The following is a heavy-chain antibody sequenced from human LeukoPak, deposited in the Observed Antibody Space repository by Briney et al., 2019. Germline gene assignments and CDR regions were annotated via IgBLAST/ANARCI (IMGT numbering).Heavy chain of an antibody. Sequence: PGGSPRLSCAASGFTFSSYAMHWVRQAPGKGLEWVAVISYDGSNKYYADSVKGRFTISRDNSKNTLYLQMNSLRAEDTAVYYCAREKFDYWGQGTLVTVSS. CDR1: GFTFSSYA. CDR2: ISYDGSNK. J-gene: IGHJ4*02. V-gene: IGHV3-30-3*01. CDR3: AREKFDY.